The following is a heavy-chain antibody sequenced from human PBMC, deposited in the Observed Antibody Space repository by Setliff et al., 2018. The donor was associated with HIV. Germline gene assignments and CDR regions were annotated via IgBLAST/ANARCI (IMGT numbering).Heavy chain of an antibody. CDR2: INPSIVST. V-gene: IGHV1-46*01. J-gene: IGHJ4*02. CDR1: GYKFTSYY. Sequence: ASVKVSCKASGYKFTSYYIHWVRQAPGQGLEWMGIINPSIVSTTYAEKFQGRVAMTRDTSTGTVYMELSSLKSEDTAVYYCARGSYGDYWGQGALVTVSS. CDR3: ARGSYGDY. D-gene: IGHD1-26*01.